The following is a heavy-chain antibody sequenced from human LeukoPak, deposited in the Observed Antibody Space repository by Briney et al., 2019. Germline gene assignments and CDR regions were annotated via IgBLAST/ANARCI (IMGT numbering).Heavy chain of an antibody. CDR1: GFTFSSYA. J-gene: IGHJ6*02. CDR2: ISGSGGAGT. Sequence: GGSLRLSCAGSGFTFSSYAMSWVRQAPGKGLEWVSTISGSGGAGTYYADSVKGRFTVSRDNSRNTLYLPMNSLRAEDMAVYYCVKDRGGSPFYGMDVWGQGTTVTVSS. CDR3: VKDRGGSPFYGMDV. V-gene: IGHV3-23*01. D-gene: IGHD1-26*01.